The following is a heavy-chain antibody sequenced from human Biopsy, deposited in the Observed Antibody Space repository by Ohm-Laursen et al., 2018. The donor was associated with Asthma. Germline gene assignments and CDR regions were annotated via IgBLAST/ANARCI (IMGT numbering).Heavy chain of an antibody. J-gene: IGHJ6*02. CDR2: IYYSGTT. CDR1: SGSGGYMRSGNYY. D-gene: IGHD6-13*01. CDR3: VRGSSSWHHGPFHYYYGLDV. Sequence: SQTLSLTCSLSSGSGGYMRSGNYYWGWFRQPPGNGLEWNGSIYYSGTTYYNPSLVSRVTVSKDTSKNQFSLNLTSVTAADTAVYYCVRGSSSWHHGPFHYYYGLDVWGQGTTATVSS. V-gene: IGHV4-39*01.